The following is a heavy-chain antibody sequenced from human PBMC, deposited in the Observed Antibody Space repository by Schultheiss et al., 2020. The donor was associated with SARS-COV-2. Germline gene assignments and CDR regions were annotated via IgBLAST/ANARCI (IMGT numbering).Heavy chain of an antibody. Sequence: SETLSLTCAVYGGSFSGYYWSWIRQPPGKGLEWIGEINHSGSTNYNPSLKSRVTISVDTSKNQFSLQLNSVTPEDTAVYYCARDDSAHSGWFTCGMDVWGQGTTVTVSS. CDR2: INHSGST. CDR3: ARDDSAHSGWFTCGMDV. V-gene: IGHV4-34*01. D-gene: IGHD6-19*01. J-gene: IGHJ6*02. CDR1: GGSFSGYY.